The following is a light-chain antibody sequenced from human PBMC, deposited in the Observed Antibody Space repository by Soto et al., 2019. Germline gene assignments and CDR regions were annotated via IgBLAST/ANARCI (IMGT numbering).Light chain of an antibody. Sequence: QSALTQPASVSGSPGQSITISCTGTGSDIGDSNYVSWHQQHPGKAPKVIIYEVSYRPSGVSNRFSGSKSGNTASLTISGLQAEDEADYYCDSYTSSNTRIFGTGTKLTVL. CDR2: EVS. J-gene: IGLJ1*01. V-gene: IGLV2-14*01. CDR3: DSYTSSNTRI. CDR1: GSDIGDSNY.